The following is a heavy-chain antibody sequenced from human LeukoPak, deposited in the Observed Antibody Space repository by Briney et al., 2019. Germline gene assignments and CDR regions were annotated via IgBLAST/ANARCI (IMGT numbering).Heavy chain of an antibody. CDR3: ARRLSLDQYWYFDL. CDR2: IHTSGST. V-gene: IGHV4-4*07. CDR1: GGSISSYY. J-gene: IGHJ2*01. D-gene: IGHD3-16*02. Sequence: SETLSLTCTVSGGSISSYYWSWIRQPAGKGLEWIGRIHTSGSTNYNPSLKSRVTISVDKSKNQFSLKLSSVTAADTAMYYCARRLSLDQYWYFDLWGRGTLVTVSS.